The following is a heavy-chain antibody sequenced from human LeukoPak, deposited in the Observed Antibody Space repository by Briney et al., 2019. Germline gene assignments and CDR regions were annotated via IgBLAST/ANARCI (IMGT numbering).Heavy chain of an antibody. D-gene: IGHD2-15*01. CDR2: INPSGDST. CDR1: GYTFITYY. J-gene: IGHJ4*02. V-gene: IGHV1-46*01. Sequence: ASVKVSCKASGYTFITYYMHWVRQAPGRGLEWMGIINPSGDSTSYAQKFQGRVTMTRDTSTSTVYMELSSLRSEDTAVYYCARGVRSDCYSCFDYWGQGTLVTVPS. CDR3: ARGVRSDCYSCFDY.